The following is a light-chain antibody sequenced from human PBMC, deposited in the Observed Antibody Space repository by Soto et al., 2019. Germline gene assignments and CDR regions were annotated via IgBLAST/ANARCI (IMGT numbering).Light chain of an antibody. J-gene: IGLJ1*01. V-gene: IGLV1-51*01. CDR3: GSWDSSLSAYV. CDR2: YDN. CDR1: SSNIGGNS. Sequence: QSVMTQPPSVSAAPGQKVTISCSGSSSNIGGNSVSWYQQLPGTAPKLLIYYDNKRPSGIPDRFSGSKSGPSATLGITGFQTGDEADYYCGSWDSSLSAYVFGTGTKLTVL.